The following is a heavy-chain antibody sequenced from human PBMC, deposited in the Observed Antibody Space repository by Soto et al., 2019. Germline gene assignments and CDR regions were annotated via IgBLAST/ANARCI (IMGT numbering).Heavy chain of an antibody. D-gene: IGHD3-22*01. V-gene: IGHV3-72*01. CDR1: GFTFSDHY. Sequence: EVQLVESGGGLVQPGGSLRLSCAASGFTFSDHYMDWVRQAPGKGLEWVGRTRNKANSYTTEYAASVKGRFTISRDDSKNSLYLQMNRLKTEDTAVYYCARWGYDSSGPGAFDIWGQGTMVTVSS. J-gene: IGHJ3*02. CDR3: ARWGYDSSGPGAFDI. CDR2: TRNKANSYTT.